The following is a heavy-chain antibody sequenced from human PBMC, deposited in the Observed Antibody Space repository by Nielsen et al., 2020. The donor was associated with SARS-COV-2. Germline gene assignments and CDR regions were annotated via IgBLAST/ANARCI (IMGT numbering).Heavy chain of an antibody. CDR1: GFAVSSNY. J-gene: IGHJ4*02. CDR3: QSGGGY. CDR2: IYSGGAT. Sequence: GESLKISCAASGFAVSSNYMSWVRQSPVKGLEWVSVIYSGGATHYADSVKGRFTISRDNAKSSLYLQMNSLRAEDTALYHCQSGGGYWGQGTLVTVSS. D-gene: IGHD3-10*01. V-gene: IGHV3-53*01.